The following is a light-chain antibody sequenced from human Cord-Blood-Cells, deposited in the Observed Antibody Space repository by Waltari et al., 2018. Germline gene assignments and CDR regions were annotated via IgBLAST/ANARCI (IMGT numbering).Light chain of an antibody. V-gene: IGKV3-11*01. CDR1: QSVSSY. CDR3: QQRSNWPT. J-gene: IGKJ4*01. Sequence: EIVLTQSPATLSLSPGERATLSCRASQSVSSYLAWYQQKPGQAPRLLIYDASNSATGIPARFIGSGSGTDFTLTISSLEPEDFAVYYCQQRSNWPTFGGGTKVEIK. CDR2: DAS.